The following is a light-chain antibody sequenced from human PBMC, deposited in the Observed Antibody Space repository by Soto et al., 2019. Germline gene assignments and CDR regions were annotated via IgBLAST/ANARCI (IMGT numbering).Light chain of an antibody. CDR3: SSYAGSSNV. V-gene: IGLV1-47*01. CDR2: RND. CDR1: TSNIGNNY. J-gene: IGLJ1*01. Sequence: QSVLTQPPSASGTPGQRVTISCSGSTSNIGNNYVYWYQQLPGTAPKLLIYRNDKRPSGVPDRFSGSKSGTSASLVISGLRSEDEADYYCSSYAGSSNVFGTGTKLTVL.